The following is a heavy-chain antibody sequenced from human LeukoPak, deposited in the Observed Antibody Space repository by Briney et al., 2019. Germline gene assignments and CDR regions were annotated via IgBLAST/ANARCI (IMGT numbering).Heavy chain of an antibody. J-gene: IGHJ4*02. V-gene: IGHV3-30*18. CDR3: AKDSHCSSTSCYGGLKY. CDR1: GFTFSSYG. Sequence: PGRSLRLSCAASGFTFSSYGMHWVRQAPGKGLEWVAVISYDGSSKYYADSVKGRFTISRDNSKNTLYLQMNSLRAEDTAVYYCAKDSHCSSTSCYGGLKYWGQGTLVTVSS. D-gene: IGHD2-2*01. CDR2: ISYDGSSK.